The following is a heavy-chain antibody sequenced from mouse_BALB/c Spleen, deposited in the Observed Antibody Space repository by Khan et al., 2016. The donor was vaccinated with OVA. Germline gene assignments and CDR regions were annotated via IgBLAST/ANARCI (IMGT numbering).Heavy chain of an antibody. V-gene: IGHV1S81*02. J-gene: IGHJ2*01. CDR3: ARNAYFGTYVDS. D-gene: IGHD2-10*01. CDR2: IYPGDGRA. CDR1: GYTFTNYW. Sequence: VQLQQSGAELVNPGTSVKLSCKASGYTFTNYWMHWVRQRPGQGLEWIGEIYPGDGRAVYNEKFKNKASLTVDRSSTTAYMQLRSLTSEDSAVYYWARNAYFGTYVDSWGQGTTLTVSS.